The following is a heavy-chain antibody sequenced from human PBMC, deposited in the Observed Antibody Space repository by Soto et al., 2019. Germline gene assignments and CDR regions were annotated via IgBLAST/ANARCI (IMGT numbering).Heavy chain of an antibody. D-gene: IGHD5-12*01. V-gene: IGHV3-7*01. CDR2: IKQDGSEK. J-gene: IGHJ6*02. CDR3: ARDGSGYSGYDYYYYGMDV. Sequence: GGSLRLSCAASGFTFSSYWMSWVRQAPGKGLEWVANIKQDGSEKYYVDSGKGRFTISRDNAKNSLYLQMNSLRAEDTAVYYCARDGSGYSGYDYYYYGMDVWGQGTTVTVSS. CDR1: GFTFSSYW.